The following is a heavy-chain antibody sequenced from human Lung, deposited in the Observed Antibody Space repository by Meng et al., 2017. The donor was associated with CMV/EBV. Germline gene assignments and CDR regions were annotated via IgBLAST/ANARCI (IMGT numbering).Heavy chain of an antibody. V-gene: IGHV3-74*01. CDR2: IKSDGSST. Sequence: FTFSSDWMHWVRQAPGKGLLWVSRIKSDGSSTTYADSVKGRFTISRDNAKNTLYLQMNSLRAEDTAVYYCARDLLGGNYPGDAFDIWGQGTMVTVSS. J-gene: IGHJ3*02. CDR1: FTFSSDW. CDR3: ARDLLGGNYPGDAFDI. D-gene: IGHD1-26*01.